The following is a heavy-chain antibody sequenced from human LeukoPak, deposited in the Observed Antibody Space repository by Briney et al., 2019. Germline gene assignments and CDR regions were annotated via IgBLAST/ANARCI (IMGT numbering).Heavy chain of an antibody. J-gene: IGHJ4*02. CDR3: AKDWDLWSSTFIDY. Sequence: PGGALRLSCAASGFPFSSYEMNWVRQTPGKGLECLSYISGGGSTIYYADSVKGRFTISRDNAKNSLYLQMNSLRAEDTAVYYCAKDWDLWSSTFIDYRGQGTLVTVSS. CDR1: GFPFSSYE. V-gene: IGHV3-48*03. D-gene: IGHD3-10*01. CDR2: ISGGGSTI.